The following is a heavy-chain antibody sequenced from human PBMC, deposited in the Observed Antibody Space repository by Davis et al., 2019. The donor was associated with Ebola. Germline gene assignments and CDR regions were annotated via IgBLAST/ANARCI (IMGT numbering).Heavy chain of an antibody. J-gene: IGHJ4*02. D-gene: IGHD6-6*01. CDR2: VNPSGSEK. V-gene: IGHV3-7*03. CDR1: GISFSDYW. Sequence: GESLKISCVASGISFSDYWMSWVRQVPGKGLEFVANVNPSGSEKSYVQSVEGRFTISRDNTKNSLYLQMNSLRADDTAVYYCARDPAFSSFDYWGQGSLVTVSA. CDR3: ARDPAFSSFDY.